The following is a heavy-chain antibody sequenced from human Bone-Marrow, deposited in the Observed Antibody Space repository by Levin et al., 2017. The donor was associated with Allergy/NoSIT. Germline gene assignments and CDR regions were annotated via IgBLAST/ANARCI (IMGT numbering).Heavy chain of an antibody. V-gene: IGHV4-34*01. CDR3: ARGTGYCSSTSCYEGGQQYYFDY. Sequence: SETLSLTCAVYGGSFSGYYWSWIRQPPGKGLEWIGEINHSGSTNYNPSLKSRVTISVDTSKNQFSLKLSSVTAADTAVYYCARGTGYCSSTSCYEGGQQYYFDYWGQGTLVTVSS. D-gene: IGHD2-2*01. J-gene: IGHJ4*02. CDR2: INHSGST. CDR1: GGSFSGYY.